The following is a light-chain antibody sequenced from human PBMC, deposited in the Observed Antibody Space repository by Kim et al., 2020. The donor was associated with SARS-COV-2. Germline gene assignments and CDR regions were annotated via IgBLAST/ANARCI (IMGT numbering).Light chain of an antibody. V-gene: IGKV3-20*01. CDR1: QSVARSY. J-gene: IGKJ5*01. CDR3: QQYATSPLT. CDR2: DAS. Sequence: EIVLTQSPGTLSLSPGGRATLSCRASQSVARSYLAWYQQKPGQAPRLLIYDASSRATGIPDRFSGSESGTDFTLTISRLEPEDFAVYYCQQYATSPLTFGQGTRLEIK.